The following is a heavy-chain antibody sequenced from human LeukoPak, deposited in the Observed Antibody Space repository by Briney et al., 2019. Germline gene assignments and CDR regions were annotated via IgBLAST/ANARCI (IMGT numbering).Heavy chain of an antibody. CDR1: GFFFSDSA. CDR2: TTGRGDNT. J-gene: IGHJ4*02. D-gene: IGHD1-26*01. CDR3: AKDVGKWESLHFFDY. V-gene: IGHV3-23*01. Sequence: PGGSLRLSCAASGFFFSDSAMAWVRQAPGKGLEWVSTTTGRGDNTHYADSVKGRFTFSRDNSKNTLYLQMNSLGVDDTAVYYCAKDVGKWESLHFFDYWGQGTLVTVSS.